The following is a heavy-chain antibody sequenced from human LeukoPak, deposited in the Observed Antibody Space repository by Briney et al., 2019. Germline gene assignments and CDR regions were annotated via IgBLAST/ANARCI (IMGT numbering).Heavy chain of an antibody. Sequence: GGSLRLSCAAAGFTFSSYGMNSVRPAPGKGLEWLSYLSNTGNIHYAQSVKGRFTISRDNAKSSLYLQMDGLRAEDTAVYYCARRGDSPMIGDHWGQGILVTVAS. CDR3: ARRGDSPMIGDH. CDR1: GFTFSSYG. J-gene: IGHJ4*02. CDR2: LSNTGNI. V-gene: IGHV3-48*01. D-gene: IGHD3-10*02.